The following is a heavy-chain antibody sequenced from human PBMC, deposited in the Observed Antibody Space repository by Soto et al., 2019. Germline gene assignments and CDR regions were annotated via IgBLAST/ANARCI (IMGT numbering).Heavy chain of an antibody. V-gene: IGHV5-51*01. CDR3: ARHEQFYYYYYGMDV. J-gene: IGHJ6*02. Sequence: GESLKISCKASGYSFTTYWIARVRQMPGKGLEWMGIINPGDSDIRYSPSFQGQVTISADNSISTAYLQWSSLKASDTAMYYCARHEQFYYYYYGMDVWGQGTAVTVSS. D-gene: IGHD4-4*01. CDR1: GYSFTTYW. CDR2: INPGDSDI.